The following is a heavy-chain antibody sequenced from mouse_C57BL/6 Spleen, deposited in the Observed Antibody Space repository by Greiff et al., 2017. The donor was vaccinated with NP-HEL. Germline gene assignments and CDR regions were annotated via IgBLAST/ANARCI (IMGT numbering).Heavy chain of an antibody. CDR1: GYAFSSSW. V-gene: IGHV1-82*01. D-gene: IGHD2-3*01. CDR3: ARSEGWLLQGYAMDY. CDR2: IYPGDGDT. J-gene: IGHJ4*01. Sequence: QVQLQQSGPELVKPGASVKISCKASGYAFSSSWMNWVKQRPGKGLEWIGRIYPGDGDTNYNGKFKGTATLTADKSSSTAYMQLSSLTSEDYAVDFCARSEGWLLQGYAMDYWGQGTSVTVS.